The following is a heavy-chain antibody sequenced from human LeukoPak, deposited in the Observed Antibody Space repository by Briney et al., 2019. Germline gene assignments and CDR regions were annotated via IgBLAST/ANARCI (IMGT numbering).Heavy chain of an antibody. V-gene: IGHV3-7*01. D-gene: IGHD5-18*01. CDR1: GFTFSSYW. Sequence: PGGSLRLSCAASGFTFSSYWMSWVRQAPGKGLEWVANIKQDGSEKYYVDSVKGRFTISRDNAKNSLYLQMNSLRAEDTAVYYCAREDTAMALSFYHYGMDVWGQGTTVTVSS. CDR2: IKQDGSEK. J-gene: IGHJ6*02. CDR3: AREDTAMALSFYHYGMDV.